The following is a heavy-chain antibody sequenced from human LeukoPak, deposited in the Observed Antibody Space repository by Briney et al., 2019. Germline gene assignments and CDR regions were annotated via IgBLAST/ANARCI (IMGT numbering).Heavy chain of an antibody. D-gene: IGHD2-15*01. CDR2: TRNKANSYTT. Sequence: GGPLRLSGVASGFTSSDHYMDWVRQAPGKGLDGVGRTRNKANSYTTKYAASVEGRFTISRDTSKNLLYLQLNSLKTEDTAVYYCARAGYCGAGTCYSDYYDYWGQGTLVTVSS. CDR1: GFTSSDHY. V-gene: IGHV3-72*01. J-gene: IGHJ4*02. CDR3: ARAGYCGAGTCYSDYYDY.